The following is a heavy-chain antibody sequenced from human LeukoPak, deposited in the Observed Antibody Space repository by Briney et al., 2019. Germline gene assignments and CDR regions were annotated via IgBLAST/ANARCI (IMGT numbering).Heavy chain of an antibody. CDR1: GFTFSSYG. Sequence: GGSLRLSCAASGFTFSSYGMHWVRQAPGKGLEWVAFIRYDGSNKYYADSVKGRFTISRDNSKNTLYLQMNSLRAEDTAVYYCAKEPPVAGTEYYFDYWGQGTLVIVSS. CDR3: AKEPPVAGTEYYFDY. J-gene: IGHJ4*02. CDR2: IRYDGSNK. V-gene: IGHV3-30*02. D-gene: IGHD6-19*01.